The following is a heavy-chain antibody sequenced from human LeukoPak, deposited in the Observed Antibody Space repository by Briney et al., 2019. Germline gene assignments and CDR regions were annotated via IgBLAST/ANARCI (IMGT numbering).Heavy chain of an antibody. V-gene: IGHV3-48*01. Sequence: GGSLRLSCAASGFSFSSYSMNWVRQAPGKGLEWVAYIAYTGTIHYADSVRGRFAISRDNAKNSLYLELNSLRVEDTAVYYCARYPHALDYWGQGTRVTVSS. J-gene: IGHJ4*02. CDR3: ARYPHALDY. CDR1: GFSFSSYS. CDR2: IAYTGTI.